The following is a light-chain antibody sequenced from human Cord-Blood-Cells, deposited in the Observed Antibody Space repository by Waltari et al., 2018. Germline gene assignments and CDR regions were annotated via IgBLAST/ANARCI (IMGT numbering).Light chain of an antibody. Sequence: QSALTQPASVSGSPGQSITISCTGTSSAVGGYNHVSWYQQHPGKAPKLMIYEVSNRPSGVSNRFSGSKSGNTASLTISGLQAEDEADYYCSSYTSSSTLVVFGGGTKLTVL. J-gene: IGLJ2*01. CDR2: EVS. CDR3: SSYTSSSTLVV. V-gene: IGLV2-14*01. CDR1: SSAVGGYNH.